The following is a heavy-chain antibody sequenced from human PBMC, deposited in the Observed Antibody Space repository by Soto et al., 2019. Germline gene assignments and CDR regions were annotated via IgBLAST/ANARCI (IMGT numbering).Heavy chain of an antibody. V-gene: IGHV3-23*01. Sequence: EVQLLDSGGGLVQPGVSLRLSCAASGFAFNNYAMTWVRQAPGKGLEWVSTISNNGFTTYYADSVKGRFTISRDNSMHTVYLQMSSLRAEDTALYYCAKERAARGIAYWGQGTLVTVSS. J-gene: IGHJ4*02. D-gene: IGHD3-16*01. CDR3: AKERAARGIAY. CDR2: ISNNGFTT. CDR1: GFAFNNYA.